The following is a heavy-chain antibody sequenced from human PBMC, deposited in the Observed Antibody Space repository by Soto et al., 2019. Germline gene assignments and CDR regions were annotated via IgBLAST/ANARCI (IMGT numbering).Heavy chain of an antibody. D-gene: IGHD2-15*01. V-gene: IGHV3-11*01. CDR1: GFTFSDYY. J-gene: IGHJ4*02. Sequence: LRLSCAASGFTFSDYYMGWIRQAPGKGLEWVSYISSSGSTIYYADSVKGRFTISRDNAKNSLYLQMNSLRAEDTAVYYCARDHGVVVVAATSYFDYWGQGTLVTVSS. CDR2: ISSSGSTI. CDR3: ARDHGVVVVAATSYFDY.